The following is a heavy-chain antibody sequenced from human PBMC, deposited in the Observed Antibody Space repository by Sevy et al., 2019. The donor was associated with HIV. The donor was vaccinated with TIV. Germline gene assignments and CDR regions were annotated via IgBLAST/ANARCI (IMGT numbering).Heavy chain of an antibody. V-gene: IGHV3-30-3*01. CDR2: ISYEATET. CDR3: ARDGGYSVKWYPLY. J-gene: IGHJ4*01. D-gene: IGHD1-26*01. CDR1: GFAFSTHA. Sequence: SLRLSCAASGFAFSTHAMHWVRQAPGKGLEWVAVISYEATETFYAASVEGRFTISRDNSKNMLSLQINSLRPEDTAVYYCARDGGYSVKWYPLYWGHGTLVTVSS.